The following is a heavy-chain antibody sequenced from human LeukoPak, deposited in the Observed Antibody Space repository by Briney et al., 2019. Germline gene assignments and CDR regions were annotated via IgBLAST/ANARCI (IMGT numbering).Heavy chain of an antibody. Sequence: PGGSLRLSCTASVFTFSDYWMTCVRQAPGKGLECMANIKQDGSAKYYVDSVKGRFTISRDNAKNSLYLQMDSLRVEDTATYYCARWRGSTSERSDYWGQGTLVTVSS. CDR3: ARWRGSTSERSDY. CDR1: VFTFSDYW. CDR2: IKQDGSAK. D-gene: IGHD2-2*01. V-gene: IGHV3-7*01. J-gene: IGHJ4*02.